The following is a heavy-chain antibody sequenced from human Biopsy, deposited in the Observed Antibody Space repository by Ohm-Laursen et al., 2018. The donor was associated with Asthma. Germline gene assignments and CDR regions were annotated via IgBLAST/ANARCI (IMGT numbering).Heavy chain of an antibody. CDR1: GFTFDDYA. Sequence: SLRLSCAASGFTFDDYAMHWVRQAPGKGLEWVSGVSWNSGSVDYADSVKGQFTISRDNAKNTVYLQMNSLRAEDSAIYYCAKYSVFYYRGGNDYWGQGIVVTVSS. D-gene: IGHD1-26*01. CDR2: VSWNSGSV. CDR3: AKYSVFYYRGGNDY. J-gene: IGHJ4*02. V-gene: IGHV3-9*01.